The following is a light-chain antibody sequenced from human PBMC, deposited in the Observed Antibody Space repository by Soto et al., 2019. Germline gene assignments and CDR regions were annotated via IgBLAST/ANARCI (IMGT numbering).Light chain of an antibody. CDR1: TSNIGSHT. CDR2: TNN. V-gene: IGLV1-44*01. J-gene: IGLJ3*02. CDR3: AAWDDSLSAWV. Sequence: QSALTQPPSASGTPGQRLTISCSGSTSNIGSHTVNWYQHLPGTAPKLLINTNNQRPSGVPDRFSGSKSATSASLAVSGLRSEDEADYYCAAWDDSLSAWVFGGGTKLTVL.